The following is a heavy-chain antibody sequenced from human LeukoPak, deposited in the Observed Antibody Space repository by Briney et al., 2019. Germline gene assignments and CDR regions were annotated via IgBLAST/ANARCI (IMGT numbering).Heavy chain of an antibody. Sequence: VKPSETLSLTCTVCGGSLSSYYWTWIRRPPGKGLEWIGYIYYTGSTSYNPSLKSRVTISVQTSKNQFSLKLSGVTDADTAVYYCARGLNRNDYGDYGYWGQGTLVTVSS. CDR1: GGSLSSYY. V-gene: IGHV4-59*01. J-gene: IGHJ4*02. D-gene: IGHD4-17*01. CDR3: ARGLNRNDYGDYGY. CDR2: IYYTGST.